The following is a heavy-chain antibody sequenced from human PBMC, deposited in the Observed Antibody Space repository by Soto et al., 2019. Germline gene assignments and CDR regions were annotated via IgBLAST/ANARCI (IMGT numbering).Heavy chain of an antibody. Sequence: GGSLRLSCAASGFIFRMYWMHWVRQSPGRGLVWISRIYNDGTYSDYADSVRGRFTISRDNVNDTLYLQMNNLRAEDSGLYYCTRGRRPISTGTGAYWGRGTQVTVSS. D-gene: IGHD3-10*01. J-gene: IGHJ4*02. V-gene: IGHV3-74*01. CDR3: TRGRRPISTGTGAY. CDR1: GFIFRMYW. CDR2: IYNDGTYS.